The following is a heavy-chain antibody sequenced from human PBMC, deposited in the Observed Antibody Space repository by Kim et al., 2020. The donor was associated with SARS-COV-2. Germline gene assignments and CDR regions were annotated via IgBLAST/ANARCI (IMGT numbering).Heavy chain of an antibody. J-gene: IGHJ4*02. CDR1: GGSISSSSYY. V-gene: IGHV4-39*01. D-gene: IGHD3-22*01. CDR2: IYYSGST. CDR3: ARRSRLGLLLRFDY. Sequence: SETLSLTCTVSGGSISSSSYYWGWIRQPPGKGLEWIGSIYYSGSTYYNPSLKSRVTISVDTSKNQFSLKLSSVTAADTAVYYCARRSRLGLLLRFDYWGQGTLVTVSS.